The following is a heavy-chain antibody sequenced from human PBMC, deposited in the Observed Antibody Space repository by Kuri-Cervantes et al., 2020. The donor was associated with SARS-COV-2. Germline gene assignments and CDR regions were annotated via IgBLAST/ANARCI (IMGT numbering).Heavy chain of an antibody. CDR2: INHSGST. Sequence: SQTLSLTCAVYGGSFSGYYWSWIRQPPGKGLEWIGEINHSGSTNYNPSLKSRVTISVDTSKNQFSLKLISVTAAATAVYYCARGPTPRSRNYYGMDVWGQGTTVTVSS. J-gene: IGHJ6*02. V-gene: IGHV4-34*01. CDR3: ARGPTPRSRNYYGMDV. CDR1: GGSFSGYY.